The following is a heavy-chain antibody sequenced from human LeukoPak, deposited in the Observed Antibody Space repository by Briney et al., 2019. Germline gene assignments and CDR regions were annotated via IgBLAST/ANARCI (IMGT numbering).Heavy chain of an antibody. CDR2: ISSSSSTI. V-gene: IGHV3-48*01. CDR3: AKSLYGEDMDV. D-gene: IGHD3-10*01. CDR1: GFTFSSYS. J-gene: IGHJ6*03. Sequence: GGSLRLSCAASGFTFSSYSMNWVRQAPGKGLEWVSYISSSSSTIYYADSVKGRFTISRDNAKNSLYLQMNSLRAEDTAVYYCAKSLYGEDMDVWGKGTTVTISS.